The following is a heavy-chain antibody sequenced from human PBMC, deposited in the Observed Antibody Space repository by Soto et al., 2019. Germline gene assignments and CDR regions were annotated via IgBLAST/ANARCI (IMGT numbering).Heavy chain of an antibody. Sequence: GGSLRLSCAASGFTFSSYSMNWVRQAPGKGLEWVSYISSSSSTIYYADSVKGRFTISRDNAKNSLYLQMNSLRAEDTAVYYCAGRLRFLEWYPWGQGTLVTVSS. V-gene: IGHV3-48*01. CDR3: AGRLRFLEWYP. J-gene: IGHJ5*02. CDR1: GFTFSSYS. CDR2: ISSSSSTI. D-gene: IGHD3-3*01.